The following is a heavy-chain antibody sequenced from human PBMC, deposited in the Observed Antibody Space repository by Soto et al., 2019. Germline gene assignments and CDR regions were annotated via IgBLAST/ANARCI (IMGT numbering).Heavy chain of an antibody. CDR3: ARDFHRIDGYNSPFDY. Sequence: GGSLRLSCAASGFTFSSYGMHWVRQAPGKGLEWVAVIWYDGSNKYYADSLKGRFTISRDNSKNTLYLQMNSLRAEDTAVYYCARDFHRIDGYNSPFDYWGQGTLVTVSS. D-gene: IGHD5-12*01. CDR1: GFTFSSYG. V-gene: IGHV3-33*01. J-gene: IGHJ4*02. CDR2: IWYDGSNK.